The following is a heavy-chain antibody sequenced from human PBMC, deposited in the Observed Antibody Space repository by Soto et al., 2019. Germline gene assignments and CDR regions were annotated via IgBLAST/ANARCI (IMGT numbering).Heavy chain of an antibody. CDR1: GGSFSTYA. V-gene: IGHV1-69*01. J-gene: IGHJ6*02. D-gene: IGHD3-10*01. CDR3: PRKALVPGSPSGRLYYSPRDG. CDR2: IVPVFGTP. Sequence: QVQLVQSGAEVRKPGSSVRVSCRASGGSFSTYAISWVRQAPGQGLEWMGGIVPVFGTPNYAQKFQDRVIITADEPHTTACRERTIIKSQDPALYYCPRKALVPGSPSGRLYYSPRDGWAHGTT.